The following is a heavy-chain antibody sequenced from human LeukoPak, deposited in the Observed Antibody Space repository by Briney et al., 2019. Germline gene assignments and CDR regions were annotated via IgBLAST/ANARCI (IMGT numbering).Heavy chain of an antibody. Sequence: GGSLRLSCAASGFTFSSYWMSWVRQAPGKGLEWVANIKQDGSEKYYVDSVKGRFTISRDNAKNSLYLQMNSLRAEDTAVYYCARDHGGYYYDRAEQGDAFDIWGQGTMVTVSS. V-gene: IGHV3-7*01. D-gene: IGHD3-10*02. CDR2: IKQDGSEK. CDR1: GFTFSSYW. J-gene: IGHJ3*02. CDR3: ARDHGGYYYDRAEQGDAFDI.